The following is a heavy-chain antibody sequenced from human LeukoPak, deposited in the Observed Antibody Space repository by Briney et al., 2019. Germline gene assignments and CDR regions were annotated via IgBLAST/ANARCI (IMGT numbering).Heavy chain of an antibody. Sequence: GGSLRLSCAASGFTFSNYPMHWVRQAPGEGLEWVAIISYDGSTKYYANSVKGRFTISRDNSKNTLYLQMNSLRAEDTAVYYCASGYDTNGQGAFDIWGQGTMATVSA. CDR3: ASGYDTNGQGAFDI. D-gene: IGHD2-8*01. CDR2: ISYDGSTK. V-gene: IGHV3-30-3*01. CDR1: GFTFSNYP. J-gene: IGHJ3*02.